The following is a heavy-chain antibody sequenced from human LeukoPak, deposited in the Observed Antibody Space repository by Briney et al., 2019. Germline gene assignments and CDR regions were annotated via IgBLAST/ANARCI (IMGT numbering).Heavy chain of an antibody. CDR2: INPNSGGT. CDR3: ARDPGLNWFDP. J-gene: IGHJ5*02. CDR1: GYTFTGYY. Sequence: ASVKVSCKASGYTFTGYYMHWVRQAPGQGLEWMGWINPNSGGTNYAQKFQGWVTMTRDTSTSTVYMELSSLRSEDTAVYYCARDPGLNWFDPWGQGTLVTVSS. V-gene: IGHV1-2*04.